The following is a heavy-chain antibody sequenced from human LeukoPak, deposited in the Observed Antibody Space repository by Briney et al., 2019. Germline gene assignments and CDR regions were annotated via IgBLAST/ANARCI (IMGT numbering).Heavy chain of an antibody. V-gene: IGHV1-8*01. CDR1: GYTFTSYD. CDR2: MNPNSGNT. CDR3: ARGRGSSVTMVRGVIFR. Sequence: ASVEVSCKASGYTFTSYDINWVRQATGQGLEWMGWMNPNSGNTGYAQKFQGRVTMTRNTSISTAYMELSSLRSEDTAVYYCARGRGSSVTMVRGVIFRWGQGTLVTVSS. D-gene: IGHD3-10*01. J-gene: IGHJ4*02.